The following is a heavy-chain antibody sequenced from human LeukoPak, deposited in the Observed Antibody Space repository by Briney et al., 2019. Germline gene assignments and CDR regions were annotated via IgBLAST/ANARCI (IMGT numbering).Heavy chain of an antibody. D-gene: IGHD3-22*01. Sequence: SETLSLTCAVYGGSFSGYYWSWIRQPPGKGLEWIGEINHSGSTNYNPSLKSRVTISVDTSKNQFSLKLSSVTAADTAVYYCARGRRDRSHDSSGSIDYWGQGTLVTVSS. V-gene: IGHV4-34*01. CDR3: ARGRRDRSHDSSGSIDY. CDR2: INHSGST. CDR1: GGSFSGYY. J-gene: IGHJ4*02.